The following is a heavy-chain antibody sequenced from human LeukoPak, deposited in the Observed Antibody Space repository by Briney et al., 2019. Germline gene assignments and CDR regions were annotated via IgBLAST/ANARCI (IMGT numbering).Heavy chain of an antibody. V-gene: IGHV4-39*01. D-gene: IGHD5-18*01. CDR1: GDSISSGMYY. J-gene: IGHJ4*02. Sequence: SETLSLTSIVSGDSISSGMYYWGWVRHPPGKGLEWIGSIYYTVNTYYNPSLRSGVTISVDTSRNQFFLKLSTVAAADTAVYYCARHGTFGYNSWGQGMLVTVSS. CDR2: IYYTVNT. CDR3: ARHGTFGYNS.